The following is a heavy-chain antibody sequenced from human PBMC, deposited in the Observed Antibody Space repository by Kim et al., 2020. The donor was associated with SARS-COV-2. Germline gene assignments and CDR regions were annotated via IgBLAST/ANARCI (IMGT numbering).Heavy chain of an antibody. J-gene: IGHJ4*02. D-gene: IGHD3-3*01. V-gene: IGHV4-39*01. Sequence: SLKSRVTISVDTSKNQFSLKLSSVTAADTAVYYCARISDFWSGYYRLFDYWGQGTLVTVSS. CDR3: ARISDFWSGYYRLFDY.